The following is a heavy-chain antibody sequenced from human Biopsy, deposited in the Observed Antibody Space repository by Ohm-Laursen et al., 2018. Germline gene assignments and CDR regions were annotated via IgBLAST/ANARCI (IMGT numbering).Heavy chain of an antibody. Sequence: RSLRLSCTASGFKFDDYGMNWVRQIPGKGLEWVSRIRWNSGSIGYVDSVKGRFTISRDNAKNSLYLQMNSLKAEDTALYYCVRSYYDIGTGYHYDVFDFWGRGTLVTVSS. D-gene: IGHD3-9*01. CDR3: VRSYYDIGTGYHYDVFDF. V-gene: IGHV3-9*01. CDR2: IRWNSGSI. CDR1: GFKFDDYG. J-gene: IGHJ3*01.